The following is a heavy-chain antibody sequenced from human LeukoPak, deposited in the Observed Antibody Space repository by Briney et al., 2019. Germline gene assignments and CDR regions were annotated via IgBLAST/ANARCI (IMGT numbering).Heavy chain of an antibody. CDR3: ARGLSDSSSWYRPHNWFDP. D-gene: IGHD6-13*01. Sequence: PSETLSLTCAVYGGSFSGYYWSWIRQPPGKGLEWIGEINHSGSTNYNPSLKSRVTISVGTSKNQFSLKLSSVTAADTAVYYCARGLSDSSSWYRPHNWFDPWGQGTLVTVSS. J-gene: IGHJ5*02. V-gene: IGHV4-34*01. CDR2: INHSGST. CDR1: GGSFSGYY.